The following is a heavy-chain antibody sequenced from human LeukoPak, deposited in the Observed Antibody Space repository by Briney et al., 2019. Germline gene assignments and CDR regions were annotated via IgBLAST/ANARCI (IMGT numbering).Heavy chain of an antibody. V-gene: IGHV1-2*02. J-gene: IGHJ6*03. CDR3: ARGAYSSGWLGAYYYYYMDV. CDR2: INPNSGGT. Sequence: GASVKVSCKASGYTFTGYYMHWVRQAPGQGLEWMGWINPNSGGTNYAQKFQGRVTMTRDTSISTAYMGLSRLRSDDTAVYYCARGAYSSGWLGAYYYYYMDVWGKGTTVTVSS. CDR1: GYTFTGYY. D-gene: IGHD6-19*01.